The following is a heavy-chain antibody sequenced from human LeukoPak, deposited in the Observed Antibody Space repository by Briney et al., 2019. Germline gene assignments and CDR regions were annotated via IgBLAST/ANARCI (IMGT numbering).Heavy chain of an antibody. CDR2: ITPDGSST. D-gene: IGHD3-16*01. Sequence: GGSLRLSCAASGFSFRTYWMHWVRQVPGKGPEWVSHITPDGSSTNYADSVKGRFTISRDNAKNTLYLQMNSLRAEDTAVYYCSSQISRGGNWGQGTLVTVSS. J-gene: IGHJ4*02. V-gene: IGHV3-74*01. CDR1: GFSFRTYW. CDR3: SSQISRGGN.